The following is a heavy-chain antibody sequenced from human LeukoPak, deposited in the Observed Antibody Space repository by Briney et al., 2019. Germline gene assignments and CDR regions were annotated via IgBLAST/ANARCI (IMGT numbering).Heavy chain of an antibody. CDR3: ARVGRYSELPNWFDP. J-gene: IGHJ5*02. CDR1: GGTFIIYG. Sequence: SVTVSFTGSGGTFIIYGISWVRQAQGQGKEWMGGIIPIFGIANYSQKFQGRGTITADKSTSTAYMELSSLRSEDTAVYYCARVGRYSELPNWFDPWGQGTLVTVSS. V-gene: IGHV1-69*17. D-gene: IGHD2-15*01. CDR2: IIPIFGIA.